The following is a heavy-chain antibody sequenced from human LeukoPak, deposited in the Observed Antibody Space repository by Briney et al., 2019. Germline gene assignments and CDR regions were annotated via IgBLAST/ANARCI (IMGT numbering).Heavy chain of an antibody. CDR3: ASLVGPSMVRGVDDY. CDR2: IKQDGSDR. V-gene: IGHV3-7*03. CDR1: GFTFSSHW. Sequence: GGSLRLSCAASGFTFSSHWMAWVRQAPGKGLEWVANIKQDGSDRYYLDSMKGRLTISRDNAKNSLYLQVNSLRAEDTALYYCASLVGPSMVRGVDDYWGQGTLVTVSS. J-gene: IGHJ4*02. D-gene: IGHD3-10*01.